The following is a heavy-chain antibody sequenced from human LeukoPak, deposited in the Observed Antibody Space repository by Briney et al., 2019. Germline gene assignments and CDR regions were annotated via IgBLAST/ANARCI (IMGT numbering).Heavy chain of an antibody. CDR2: IWYDGSNK. V-gene: IGHV3-33*01. CDR3: VRMGYSGYEYNWFDP. D-gene: IGHD5-12*01. CDR1: GFTFSSYG. Sequence: GGSLRLSCAASGFTFSSYGMHWVRQAPGKGLEWVAVIWYDGSNKYYADSVKGRFTISRDNSKNTLYLQMNSLRAEDTAVYYCVRMGYSGYEYNWFDPWGQGTLVTVSS. J-gene: IGHJ5*02.